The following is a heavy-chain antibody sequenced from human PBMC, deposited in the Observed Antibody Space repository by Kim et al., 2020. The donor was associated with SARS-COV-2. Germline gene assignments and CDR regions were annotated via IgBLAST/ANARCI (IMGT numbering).Heavy chain of an antibody. Sequence: GGSLRLSCAASGFTVSNVCMSWVRQAPGKGLEWVGQIKSNNDGGTSEYAAPVQGRFTISRDDTTSTLYLQMNSLRTEDTAIYYCTTEDDSFGYYHNIHY. V-gene: IGHV3-15*01. CDR1: GFTVSNVC. D-gene: IGHD3-22*01. CDR3: TTEDDSFGYYHNIHY. J-gene: IGHJ6*01. CDR2: IKSNNDGGTS.